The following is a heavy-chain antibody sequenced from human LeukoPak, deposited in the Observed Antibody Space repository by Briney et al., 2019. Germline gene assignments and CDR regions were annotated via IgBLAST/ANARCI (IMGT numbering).Heavy chain of an antibody. CDR1: GFTFSSYE. Sequence: PGGSLRLSCAASGFTFSSYEMNWVRQAPGKGLEWVSYISSSGRTIYYADPVKGRFTISRDNAKNSLYLQMNSLRAEDTAVYYCARDLPITMVRGVILSGGMDVWGKGTTVTISS. CDR3: ARDLPITMVRGVILSGGMDV. V-gene: IGHV3-48*03. J-gene: IGHJ6*04. CDR2: ISSSGRTI. D-gene: IGHD3-10*01.